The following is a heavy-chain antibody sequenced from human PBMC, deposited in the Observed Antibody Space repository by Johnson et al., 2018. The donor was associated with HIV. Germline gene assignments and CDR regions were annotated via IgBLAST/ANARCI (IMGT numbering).Heavy chain of an antibody. V-gene: IGHV3-66*02. Sequence: VQLVESGGGLVKPGGSLRLSCAASGFTVSGNYMNWVRQAPGQGLEWVSVIYSDGSTYYADSVTGRFTISRDNSKNTLYLQMNSLRAEDTAVYYCAREPGLVAAFDIWGQGTMVTVSS. CDR2: IYSDGST. J-gene: IGHJ3*02. CDR1: GFTVSGNY. CDR3: AREPGLVAAFDI. D-gene: IGHD6-19*01.